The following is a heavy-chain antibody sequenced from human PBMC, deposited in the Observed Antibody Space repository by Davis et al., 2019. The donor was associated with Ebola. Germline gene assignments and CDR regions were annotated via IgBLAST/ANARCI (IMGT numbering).Heavy chain of an antibody. CDR2: MNPNSGST. V-gene: IGHV1-8*01. CDR3: ARGMGLTALGGLYFYSYAMDV. Sequence: AASVKVSCKASGYTFTSYDINWVRQATGQGLEWMGWMNPNSGSTGDTQKFQGRVTMTRNTSLSTAYMELGSLRSEDTAVYYCARGMGLTALGGLYFYSYAMDVWGKGTTVTVSS. J-gene: IGHJ6*04. D-gene: IGHD4/OR15-4a*01. CDR1: GYTFTSYD.